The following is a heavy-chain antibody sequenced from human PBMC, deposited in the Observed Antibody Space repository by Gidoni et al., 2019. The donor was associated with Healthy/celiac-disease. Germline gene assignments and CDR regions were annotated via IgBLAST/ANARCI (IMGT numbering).Heavy chain of an antibody. D-gene: IGHD4-17*01. CDR3: TTGDLTVMTTVTRATYYYYYGMDV. CDR1: GFTFSTAW. J-gene: IGHJ6*02. Sequence: EVQLVESGGGLVKLGGSLRLSCAASGFTFSTAWMNSVRQAPGKGLEWVGRKSKTDGVTTDYAAPVKGRFTISRDDSKNTLYLQMNSLKTEDTAVYYCTTGDLTVMTTVTRATYYYYYGMDVWGQGTTVTVSS. CDR2: KSKTDGVTT. V-gene: IGHV3-15*01.